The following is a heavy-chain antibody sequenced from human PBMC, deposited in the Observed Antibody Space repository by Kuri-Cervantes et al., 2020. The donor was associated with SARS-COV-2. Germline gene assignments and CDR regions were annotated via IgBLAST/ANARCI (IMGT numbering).Heavy chain of an antibody. V-gene: IGHV3-64D*08. CDR3: VKSLRFLEWLPLDY. CDR1: GLTFSHYV. Sequence: GESLKISCSASGLTFSHYVMHWVRRAPGKGLEYVSAINNDGYYTYYTDSVKGRFIIPRDNSKNTLYLQMSSLRAEDTAVYYCVKSLRFLEWLPLDYWGQGTLVTVSS. D-gene: IGHD3-3*01. J-gene: IGHJ4*02. CDR2: INNDGYYT.